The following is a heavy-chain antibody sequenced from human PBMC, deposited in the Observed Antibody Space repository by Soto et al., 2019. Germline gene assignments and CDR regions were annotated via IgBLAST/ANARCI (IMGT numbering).Heavy chain of an antibody. CDR1: GGSINSGGYY. J-gene: IGHJ4*02. V-gene: IGHV4-31*03. Sequence: QVQLQESGPGLVKPSQTLSLTCTVSGGSINSGGYYWSWIRQHPGQGLEWIGYIFSSGSTYYNPSLKSRVTISVDMSKNQFSLKLSSVTAADTAVYYCARVGGSGSPFDNWGQGTLVTVSS. CDR3: ARVGGSGSPFDN. D-gene: IGHD3-10*01. CDR2: IFSSGST.